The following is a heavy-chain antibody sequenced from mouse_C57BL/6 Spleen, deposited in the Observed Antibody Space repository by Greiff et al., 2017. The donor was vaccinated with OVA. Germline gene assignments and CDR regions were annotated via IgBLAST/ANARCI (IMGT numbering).Heavy chain of an antibody. CDR1: GYTFTSYW. Sequence: QVQLQQPGAELVRPGSSVKLSCKASGYTFTSYWMHWVKQRPIQGLEWIGNIDPSDSETHYNQKFKDKATLTVDKSSSTAYMQLSSLTSEDSAVYYCARSTYYGDGYAMDYWGQGTSVTVSS. D-gene: IGHD2-13*01. V-gene: IGHV1-52*01. J-gene: IGHJ4*01. CDR2: IDPSDSET. CDR3: ARSTYYGDGYAMDY.